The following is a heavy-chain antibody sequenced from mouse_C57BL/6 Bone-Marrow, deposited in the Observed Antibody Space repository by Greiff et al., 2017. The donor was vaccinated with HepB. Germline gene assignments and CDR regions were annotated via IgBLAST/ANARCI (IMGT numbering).Heavy chain of an antibody. D-gene: IGHD1-1*02. CDR1: GYSITSGYY. V-gene: IGHV3-6*01. J-gene: IGHJ2*01. Sequence: EVQLQQSGPGLVKPSQSLSLTCSVTGYSITSGYYWNWIRQFPGNKLEWMGYISYDGSNNYNPSLKNRISITRDTSKNQFFLKLNSVTTEDTATYYCARGLLWPYFDYWGQGTTLTVSS. CDR2: ISYDGSN. CDR3: ARGLLWPYFDY.